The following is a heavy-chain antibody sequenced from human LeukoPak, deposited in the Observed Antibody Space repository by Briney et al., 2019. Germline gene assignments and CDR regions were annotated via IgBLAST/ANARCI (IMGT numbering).Heavy chain of an antibody. CDR3: ARLMVRGGADAFDI. J-gene: IGHJ3*02. CDR1: GGSFSGYY. CDR2: INHSGST. V-gene: IGHV4-34*01. D-gene: IGHD3-10*01. Sequence: SETVSPTCAVYGGSFSGYYWSWISQPPGKGLEWLGEINHSGSTNYNPSLKSGVTISVDTSKNQFSMKLSSVTAADTAVYYCARLMVRGGADAFDIWGQATMATVSS.